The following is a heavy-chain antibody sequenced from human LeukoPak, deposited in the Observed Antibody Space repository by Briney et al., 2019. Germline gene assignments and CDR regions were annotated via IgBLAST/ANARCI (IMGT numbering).Heavy chain of an antibody. CDR2: IIAYNGNT. CDR1: GYTFTSDG. D-gene: IGHD3-10*01. V-gene: IGHV1-18*01. Sequence: AAVKVSCKASGYTFTSDGISWVRQAPGQGLEWMGWIIAYNGNTNYAQKLQGRVTMTTDTSTSTAYMELRSLRSDDTAVYYCARVMVRGGSYYYYSYMDVWGKGTTVTISS. CDR3: ARVMVRGGSYYYYSYMDV. J-gene: IGHJ6*03.